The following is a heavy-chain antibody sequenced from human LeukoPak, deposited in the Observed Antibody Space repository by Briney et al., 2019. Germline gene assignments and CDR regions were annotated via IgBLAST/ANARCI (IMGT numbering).Heavy chain of an antibody. V-gene: IGHV3-23*01. CDR1: GFTFSSYA. CDR3: ASQPIANYDILTGYLDY. CDR2: ISGSGGST. Sequence: GGSLRPSCAASGFTFSSYAMSWVRQAPGKGLEWVSAISGSGGSTYYADSVKGRFTISRDNSKNTLYLQMNSLRAEDTAVYYCASQPIANYDILTGYLDYWGQGTLVTVSS. D-gene: IGHD3-9*01. J-gene: IGHJ4*02.